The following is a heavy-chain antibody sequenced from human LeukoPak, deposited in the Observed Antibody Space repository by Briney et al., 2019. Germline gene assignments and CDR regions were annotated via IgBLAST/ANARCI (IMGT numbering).Heavy chain of an antibody. CDR1: GYTFTNYA. D-gene: IGHD5-18*01. CDR3: ARKALIYSSDAFDI. CDR2: INTNTGNP. J-gene: IGHJ3*02. Sequence: ASVKVSCKASGYTFTNYAIHWVRQAPGQGLEWMGWINTNTGNPTYAQGFTGRFVFSLDTSVSTAYLQISSLKAEDTAVYYCARKALIYSSDAFDIWGQGTVVTVSS. V-gene: IGHV7-4-1*02.